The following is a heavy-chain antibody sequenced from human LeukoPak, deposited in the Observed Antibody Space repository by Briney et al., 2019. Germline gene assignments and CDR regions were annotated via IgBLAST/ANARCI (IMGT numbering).Heavy chain of an antibody. Sequence: GGSLRLSCAASGFTFSDYAMHWVRQAPGKGLEWLTVIFYDGSIQYYADSVKGRFTTSRDNSGSTLYLQMNSLRAEDTAVSYCAKDQGYYDSSGYYPNWFDPWGQGTLVTVSS. D-gene: IGHD3-22*01. V-gene: IGHV3-30*04. CDR3: AKDQGYYDSSGYYPNWFDP. J-gene: IGHJ5*02. CDR2: IFYDGSIQ. CDR1: GFTFSDYA.